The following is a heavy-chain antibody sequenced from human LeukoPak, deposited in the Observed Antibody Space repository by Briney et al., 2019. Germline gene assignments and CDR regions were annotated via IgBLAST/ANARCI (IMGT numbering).Heavy chain of an antibody. D-gene: IGHD5-24*01. Sequence: GGSLRLSCAASGFTFSSFWMHWVRHAPGKGLVWVSRISTVGGTTTYADSVRGRFTISRDNANNTLYLQMNSLRAEDTAVYYCAREIQRTVEMTTNRAFDIWGQGTMVTVSS. J-gene: IGHJ3*02. CDR3: AREIQRTVEMTTNRAFDI. V-gene: IGHV3-74*01. CDR1: GFTFSSFW. CDR2: ISTVGGTT.